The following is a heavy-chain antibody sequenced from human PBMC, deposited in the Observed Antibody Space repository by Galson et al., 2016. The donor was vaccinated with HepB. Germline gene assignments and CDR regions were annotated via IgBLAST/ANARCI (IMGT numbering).Heavy chain of an antibody. CDR3: AKDWDVLLWFGPYYFDY. CDR1: GFTFSRYA. J-gene: IGHJ4*02. D-gene: IGHD3-10*01. Sequence: SLRLSCAASGFTFSRYAMTWVRLAPGKGLEWVSVISGSGGSTYYADSVKGRFTISRDNSKNTLYLQTNSLRAEDTAVYYCAKDWDVLLWFGPYYFDYWGQGTLVTVSS. V-gene: IGHV3-23*01. CDR2: ISGSGGST.